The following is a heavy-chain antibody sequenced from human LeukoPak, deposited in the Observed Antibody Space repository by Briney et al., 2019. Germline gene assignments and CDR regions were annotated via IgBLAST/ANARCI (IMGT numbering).Heavy chain of an antibody. CDR1: GYTFTSYD. CDR2: MNPNSGNT. V-gene: IGHV1-8*03. J-gene: IGHJ4*02. CDR3: ARGPPFDY. Sequence: ASVKVSCKASGYTFTSYDINWVPQAPGQGLEWMGWMNPNSGNTAYAQKFQGRVTITRNTSISTAYMELSRLGSEDTAVYYCARGPPFDYWGQGTLVTVSS.